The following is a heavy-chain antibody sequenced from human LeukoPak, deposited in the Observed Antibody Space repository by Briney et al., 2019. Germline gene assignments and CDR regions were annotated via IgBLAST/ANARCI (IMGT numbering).Heavy chain of an antibody. CDR2: ISYDGSNK. CDR1: GFTFSSYA. CDR3: ARASYSYGYQIPLY. Sequence: GGSLRLSCAASGFTFSSYAMHWVRQAPGKGLEWVAVISYDGSNKYYADSVKGRFTISRDNSKNTLYLQMNSLRAEDTAAYYCARASYSYGYQIPLYWGQGTLVTVSS. J-gene: IGHJ4*02. V-gene: IGHV3-30*04. D-gene: IGHD5-18*01.